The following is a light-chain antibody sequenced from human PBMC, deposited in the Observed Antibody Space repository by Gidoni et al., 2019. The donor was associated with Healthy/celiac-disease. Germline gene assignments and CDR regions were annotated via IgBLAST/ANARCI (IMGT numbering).Light chain of an antibody. CDR1: QSVSST. CDR2: GAS. V-gene: IGKV3-15*01. Sequence: EIVMTQSPATLSVSPGERATLSCRASQSVSSTLAWYQQKPGQAPRLLIYGASTRATGIPARFSGSGSGTEFTLTISSLQSEDFAVYYCQQYNNWPPIFTFXPXTKVXIK. J-gene: IGKJ3*01. CDR3: QQYNNWPPIFT.